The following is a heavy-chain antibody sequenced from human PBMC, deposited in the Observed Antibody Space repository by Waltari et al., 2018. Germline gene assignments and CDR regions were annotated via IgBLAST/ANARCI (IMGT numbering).Heavy chain of an antibody. V-gene: IGHV3-33*01. Sequence: QVQLVESGGGVVQPGRSLRLSCAASGLTFSSYGMHWVRQAPGKGLEWVAVIWYYGSNKYYADSVKGRFTISIDNSKTTLYLQMNSLIAEDTAVYYCARDENYYDSSCYSNFDYWGQGTLVTVSS. CDR1: GLTFSSYG. J-gene: IGHJ4*02. D-gene: IGHD3-22*01. CDR3: ARDENYYDSSCYSNFDY. CDR2: IWYYGSNK.